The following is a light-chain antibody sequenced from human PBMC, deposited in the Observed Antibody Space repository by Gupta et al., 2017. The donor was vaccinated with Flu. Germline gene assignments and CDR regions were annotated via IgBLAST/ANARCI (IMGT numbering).Light chain of an antibody. Sequence: QSALTQPASVSGSPGQSITISCTGTSSDIGAYNYVSWYQQHPGKAPKLMIFEVNNRPSGVSNRFSGSKSGNTASLTISGLQAEYESHYYCSSYTGSSTLFGGGTKLTVL. J-gene: IGLJ2*01. V-gene: IGLV2-14*01. CDR1: SSDIGAYNY. CDR2: EVN. CDR3: SSYTGSSTL.